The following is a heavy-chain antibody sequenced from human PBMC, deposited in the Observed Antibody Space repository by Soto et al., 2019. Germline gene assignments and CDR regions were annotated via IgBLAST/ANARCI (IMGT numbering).Heavy chain of an antibody. CDR2: ISGSGGST. V-gene: IGHV3-23*01. Sequence: GGSLRLSCAASGFTFSSYAMSWVRQAPGKGLEWVSAISGSGGSTYYADSVKGQFTISRDNSKNTLYLQMNSLRAEDTAVYYCAKRDSRYSSNYYYGMDVWGQGTTVTVSS. CDR3: AKRDSRYSSNYYYGMDV. D-gene: IGHD6-6*01. J-gene: IGHJ6*02. CDR1: GFTFSSYA.